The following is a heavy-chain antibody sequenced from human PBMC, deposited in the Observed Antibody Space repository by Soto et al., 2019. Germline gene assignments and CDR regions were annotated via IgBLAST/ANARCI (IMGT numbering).Heavy chain of an antibody. J-gene: IGHJ3*02. CDR1: GYTFSRYG. CDR3: ARTPDYGDYEGVFEI. V-gene: IGHV1-18*01. Sequence: VQLVQSGSEVKKPGASVKVSCKASGYTFSRYGISWVRQAPGQGLEWMGWISVYNGNRNYAQKVQGRVTMTTDTSTNTAYMELRSLRSDDTSVYYCARTPDYGDYEGVFEIWGQGTMVTVSS. CDR2: ISVYNGNR. D-gene: IGHD4-17*01.